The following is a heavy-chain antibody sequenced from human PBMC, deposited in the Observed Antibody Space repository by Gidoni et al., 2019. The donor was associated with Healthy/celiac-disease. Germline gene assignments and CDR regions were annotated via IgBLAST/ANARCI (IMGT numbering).Heavy chain of an antibody. V-gene: IGHV4-34*01. CDR1: GGSFSGYY. CDR3: AREGAGRYSYGLWGRRDDAFDI. J-gene: IGHJ3*02. Sequence: QVQLQQWGAGLLKPSETLSLTCAVYGGSFSGYYWSWIRQPPGKGLEWIGEINHSGSTNYNPSLKSRVTISVDTSKNQFSLKLSSVTAADTAVYYCAREGAGRYSYGLWGRRDDAFDIWGQGTMVTVSS. D-gene: IGHD5-18*01. CDR2: INHSGST.